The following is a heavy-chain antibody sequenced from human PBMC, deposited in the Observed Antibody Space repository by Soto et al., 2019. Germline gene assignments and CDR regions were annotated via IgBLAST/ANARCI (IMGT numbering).Heavy chain of an antibody. CDR1: GGSFSGYY. Sequence: PSETLSLTCAVNGGSFSGYYWDWIRQPPGKGLEWIGEVNHGGTSNYNPSLKSRAIISVDTSKNQFSLKLTSVTAADTVVYYCARFNGYCVSTNCHGYYGMDVWGQGTTVTVS. CDR2: VNHGGTS. V-gene: IGHV4-34*01. CDR3: ARFNGYCVSTNCHGYYGMDV. D-gene: IGHD2-2*03. J-gene: IGHJ6*02.